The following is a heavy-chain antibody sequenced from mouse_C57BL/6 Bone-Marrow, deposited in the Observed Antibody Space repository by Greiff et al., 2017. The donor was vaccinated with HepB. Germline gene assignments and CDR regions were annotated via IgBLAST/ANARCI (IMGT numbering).Heavy chain of an antibody. V-gene: IGHV1-64*01. CDR1: GYTFTSYW. CDR3: ARWNPTVVEYYFDY. D-gene: IGHD1-1*01. Sequence: QVQLQQPGAELVKPGASVKLSCKASGYTFTSYWMHWVKQRPGQGLEWIGMIHPNSGSTNYNEKFKSKATLTVDKSSSTAYMQLSSLTSEDSAVYYCARWNPTVVEYYFDYWGQGTTLTVSS. CDR2: IHPNSGST. J-gene: IGHJ2*01.